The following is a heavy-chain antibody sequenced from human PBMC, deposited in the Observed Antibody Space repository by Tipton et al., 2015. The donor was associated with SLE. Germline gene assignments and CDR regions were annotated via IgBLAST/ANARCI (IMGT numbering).Heavy chain of an antibody. V-gene: IGHV3-66*01. CDR2: VYSGGAT. CDR1: GLTVSGNY. CDR3: TRSRGRPLASWRLEGAFDI. Sequence: LSLTCTASGLTVSGNYMSWVRQAPGKGLEWVSVVYSGGATYYADSVKGRFTISRDDSKNTVYLQMNNLRAEDTAVYYCTRSRGRPLASWRLEGAFDIWGQGTMATVSS. J-gene: IGHJ3*02. D-gene: IGHD1-1*01.